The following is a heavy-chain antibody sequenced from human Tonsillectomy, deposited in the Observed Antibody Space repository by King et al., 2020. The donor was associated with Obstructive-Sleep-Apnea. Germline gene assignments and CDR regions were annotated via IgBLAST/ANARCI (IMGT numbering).Heavy chain of an antibody. V-gene: IGHV4-59*01. Sequence: QLQESGPGLVKPSETLSLTFTVSGGSISIYYWGWIRQPPGKGLWWIGYIYYSGSTNYNPSLKSRVTISVDTSKNQFSLKLSSLTAADTAVYYCARLTDIVVVVADPYFDYWGQGTLVTVSS. CDR1: GGSISIYY. J-gene: IGHJ4*02. CDR2: IYYSGST. CDR3: ARLTDIVVVVADPYFDY. D-gene: IGHD2-15*01.